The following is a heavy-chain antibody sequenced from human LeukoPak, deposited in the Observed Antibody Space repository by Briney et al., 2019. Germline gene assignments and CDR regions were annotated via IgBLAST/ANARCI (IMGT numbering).Heavy chain of an antibody. V-gene: IGHV4-39*07. Sequence: SETLSLTCTVSGGSISSSSYYWGWIRQPPGKGLEWIGSIYYSGSTYYNPSLKSRVTISVDTSKNQFSLKLSSVTAADTAVYYCARGLSSSWGQGTLVTVSS. CDR1: GGSISSSSYY. J-gene: IGHJ5*02. CDR2: IYYSGST. CDR3: ARGLSSS.